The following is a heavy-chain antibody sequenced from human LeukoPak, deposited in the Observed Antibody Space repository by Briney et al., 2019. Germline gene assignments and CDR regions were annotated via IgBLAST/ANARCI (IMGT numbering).Heavy chain of an antibody. CDR1: GGSFSGYY. CDR2: INHSGST. CDR3: ARPGSSWYRPYYFDY. V-gene: IGHV4-34*01. Sequence: SETLSLTCAVYGGSFSGYYWSWIRQPPGKGLEWIGEINHSGSTNYNPSLKGRVTISVDTSKNQFSLKLSSVTAADTAVYYCARPGSSWYRPYYFDYWGQGTPVTVSS. J-gene: IGHJ4*02. D-gene: IGHD6-13*01.